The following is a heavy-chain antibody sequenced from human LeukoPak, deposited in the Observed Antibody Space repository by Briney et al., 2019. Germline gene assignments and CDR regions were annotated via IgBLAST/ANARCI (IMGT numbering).Heavy chain of an antibody. CDR2: IYYSGST. CDR1: GGSISSSY. CDR3: ASLTVSRNLWQQLVDY. D-gene: IGHD6-13*01. V-gene: IGHV4-39*01. Sequence: SSETLSLTCTVSGGSISSSYWGWIRQPPGKGLEWIGSIYYSGSTYYNPSLKSRVTISVDTSKNQFSLKLSSVTAADTAVYYCASLTVSRNLWQQLVDYWGQGTLVTVSS. J-gene: IGHJ4*02.